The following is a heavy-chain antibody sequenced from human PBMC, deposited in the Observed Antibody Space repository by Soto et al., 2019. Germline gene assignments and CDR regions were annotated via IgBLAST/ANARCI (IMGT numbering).Heavy chain of an antibody. CDR1: GFTFSSYG. J-gene: IGHJ4*02. CDR3: ARDLSAGSGSMFFDY. V-gene: IGHV3-33*01. D-gene: IGHD6-19*01. Sequence: SLRLSCAASGFTFSSYGMHWVRQAPGKGLEWVAVIWYDGSNKYYADSVKGRFTISRDNSKNTLYLQMNSLRAEDTAVYYCARDLSAGSGSMFFDYWGQGTLVTVSS. CDR2: IWYDGSNK.